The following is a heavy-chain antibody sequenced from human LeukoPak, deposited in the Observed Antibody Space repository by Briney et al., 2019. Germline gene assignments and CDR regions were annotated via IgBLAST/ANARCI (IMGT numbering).Heavy chain of an antibody. Sequence: GESLKISCKGSGYSFTGYWIGWVRQMPGKGLEWMGIIYPGDSDTRYSPSFQGQVTISADKSISTAYLQWSSLKASDTAMYYCARCSRETRNWFDPWGQGTLVTVSS. CDR1: GYSFTGYW. CDR2: IYPGDSDT. J-gene: IGHJ5*02. CDR3: ARCSRETRNWFDP. V-gene: IGHV5-51*01. D-gene: IGHD3-10*02.